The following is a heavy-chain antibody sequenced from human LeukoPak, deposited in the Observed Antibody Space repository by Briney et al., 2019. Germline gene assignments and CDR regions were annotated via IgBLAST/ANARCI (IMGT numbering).Heavy chain of an antibody. J-gene: IGHJ4*02. CDR1: GFTFSSYS. CDR2: ISSSSSTI. D-gene: IGHD3-10*01. CDR3: ARDRPLLWFGELFPTGFDY. Sequence: GGSLRLSCAASGFTFSSYSMNWVRQAPGKGLEWVSYISSSSSTICYADSVKGRFTISRDNAKNSLYLQMNSLRDEDTAVYYCARDRPLLWFGELFPTGFDYWGQGTLVTVSS. V-gene: IGHV3-48*02.